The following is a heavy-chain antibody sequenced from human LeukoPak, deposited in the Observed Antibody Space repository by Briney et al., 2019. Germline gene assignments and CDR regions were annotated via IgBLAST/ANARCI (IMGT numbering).Heavy chain of an antibody. Sequence: SETLSLTCTVSGGSISSSSYYWGWIRQPPGKGLEWIGSIYYSGSTYYNPSLKSRVTISVDTSKNQFSLKLSSVTAADTAVYYCARRYYDSSHWFDPWGQGTLVTVSS. V-gene: IGHV4-39*01. D-gene: IGHD3-22*01. CDR1: GGSISSSSYY. J-gene: IGHJ5*02. CDR2: IYYSGST. CDR3: ARRYYDSSHWFDP.